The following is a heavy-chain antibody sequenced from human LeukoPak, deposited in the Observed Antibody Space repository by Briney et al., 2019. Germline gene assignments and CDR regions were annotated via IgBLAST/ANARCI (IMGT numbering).Heavy chain of an antibody. D-gene: IGHD6-19*01. J-gene: IGHJ3*02. CDR1: GYSVTSYG. CDR3: AQSSGWYEMAAFDI. CDR2: IYPGDSDT. Sequence: GESLKISFKGSGYSVTSYGIGWVRQMPGKGLEWMGSIYPGDSDTRYSPSFQGQVTISADKSISPAYLQWSSLKASDTAMYYCAQSSGWYEMAAFDIWGQGTMVTVSS. V-gene: IGHV5-51*01.